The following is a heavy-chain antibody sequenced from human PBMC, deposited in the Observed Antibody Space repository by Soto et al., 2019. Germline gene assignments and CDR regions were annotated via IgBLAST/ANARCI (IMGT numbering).Heavy chain of an antibody. V-gene: IGHV4-4*02. CDR2: IYHLGGT. CDR3: ATMKKPRGYYHGLNV. CDR1: GDSVRSSNW. J-gene: IGHJ6*02. D-gene: IGHD3-10*01. Sequence: TLSLTCAVSGDSVRSSNWWTWVRQSPGKGLEWIGEIYHLGGTNYNPSLKSRVTISVDMAKNQVSLKLSSVTAADTAVYYCATMKKPRGYYHGLNVWGQGTTVTVSS.